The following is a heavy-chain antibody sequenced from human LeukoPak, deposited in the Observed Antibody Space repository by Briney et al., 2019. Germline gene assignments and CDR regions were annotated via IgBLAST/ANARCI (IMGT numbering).Heavy chain of an antibody. Sequence: GRSLRLSCAASGFTFSTYVMHWVRQAPGEGPEWVAVVAHDGRYRYYADSVKGRFTISRDNSKNTLYLQMNSLRAEDTAVYHGVSEGGVGSSGFDAFDIWSQGTMVAVSS. CDR3: VSEGGVGSSGFDAFDI. V-gene: IGHV3-30*04. J-gene: IGHJ3*02. CDR1: GFTFSTYV. D-gene: IGHD6-19*01. CDR2: VAHDGRYR.